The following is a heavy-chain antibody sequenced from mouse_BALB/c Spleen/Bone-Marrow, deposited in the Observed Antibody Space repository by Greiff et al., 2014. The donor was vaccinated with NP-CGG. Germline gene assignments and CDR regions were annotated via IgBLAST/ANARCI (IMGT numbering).Heavy chain of an antibody. Sequence: VQLQQSGPDLVKPSQSLSLTCTVTGYAITSGYSWHWIRQFPGNKLEWMGYIQYSGSTNYNPSLKSRISITRDTSKNQFFRQLNSVTTEDTATYYCARRGSIYDGYLDYWGQGTTLTVSS. D-gene: IGHD2-3*01. J-gene: IGHJ2*01. CDR1: GYAITSGYS. V-gene: IGHV3-1*02. CDR2: IQYSGST. CDR3: ARRGSIYDGYLDY.